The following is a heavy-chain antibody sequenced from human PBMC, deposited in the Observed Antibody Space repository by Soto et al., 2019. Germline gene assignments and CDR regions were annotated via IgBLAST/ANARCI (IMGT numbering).Heavy chain of an antibody. D-gene: IGHD3-10*01. Sequence: SETLCLTCTVSGGSIGSGGYYWSWIXLPPVNCLDSICYIYYSCRTYYTPSLQSLVTISVDTSKTQFSLKLSSVTAADTAVYYCARVHYYGSQAFAPWGQGTLVTVSS. CDR1: GGSIGSGGYY. J-gene: IGHJ5*02. V-gene: IGHV4-31*01. CDR2: IYYSCRT. CDR3: ARVHYYGSQAFAP.